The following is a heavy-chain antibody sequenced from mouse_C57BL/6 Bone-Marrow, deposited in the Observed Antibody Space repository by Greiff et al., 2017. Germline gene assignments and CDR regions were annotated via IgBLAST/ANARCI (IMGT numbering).Heavy chain of an antibody. V-gene: IGHV1-5*01. D-gene: IGHD1-1*01. CDR3: TRSFITTVVEGDWYFDV. CDR1: GYTFTSYW. J-gene: IGHJ1*03. CDR2: IYPGNSDT. Sequence: VQLQQSGTVLARPGASVKMSCKTSGYTFTSYWMHWVKQRPGQGLEWIGAIYPGNSDTSYNQKFKGKAKLTAVTSASTAYMELSSLTNEDSAVYYCTRSFITTVVEGDWYFDVWGTGTTVTVSS.